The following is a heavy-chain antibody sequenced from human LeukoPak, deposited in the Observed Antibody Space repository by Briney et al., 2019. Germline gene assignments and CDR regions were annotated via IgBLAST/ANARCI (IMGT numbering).Heavy chain of an antibody. Sequence: AGGSLRLSCAASGFTVSSNYMSRVRQAPGKGLEWVSVIYSGGSTYYADSVKGRFTISRDNSKNTLYLQMNSLRAEDTAVYYCAKDESPRIAADNYWGQGTLVTVSS. J-gene: IGHJ4*02. V-gene: IGHV3-53*01. D-gene: IGHD6-25*01. CDR2: IYSGGST. CDR1: GFTVSSNY. CDR3: AKDESPRIAADNY.